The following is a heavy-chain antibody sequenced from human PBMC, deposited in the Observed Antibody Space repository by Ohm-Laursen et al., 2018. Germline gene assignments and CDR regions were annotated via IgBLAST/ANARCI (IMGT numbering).Heavy chain of an antibody. D-gene: IGHD1-26*01. J-gene: IGHJ6*02. Sequence: TLSLTCAVYGGSFSGYYWSWIRQSPGKGLEWIGEINHSGSTNYNPSLKSRVTISVDTSKNQFSLKLSSVTAADTAVYYCARAGYSGSPTGGMDVWGQGTTVTVSS. V-gene: IGHV4-34*01. CDR2: INHSGST. CDR3: ARAGYSGSPTGGMDV. CDR1: GGSFSGYY.